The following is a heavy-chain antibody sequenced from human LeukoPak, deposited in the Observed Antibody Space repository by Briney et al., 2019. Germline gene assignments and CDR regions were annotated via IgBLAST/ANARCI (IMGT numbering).Heavy chain of an antibody. J-gene: IGHJ4*02. CDR1: GFTFSSYA. Sequence: GGSLRLSCAASGFTFSSYAMSWVRQALRKGVEWGSVITGSGGSTYYAGSVKGRFTISRDNSKNTLYLQMSSLRADDTAVYYCAKGGRIEAAGNIDYWGQGTLVTVSS. CDR3: AKGGRIEAAGNIDY. CDR2: ITGSGGST. D-gene: IGHD6-13*01. V-gene: IGHV3-23*01.